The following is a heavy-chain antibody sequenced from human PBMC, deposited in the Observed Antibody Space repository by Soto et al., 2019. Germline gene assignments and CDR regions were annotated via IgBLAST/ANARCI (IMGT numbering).Heavy chain of an antibody. CDR3: STTKAGTNTFGI. D-gene: IGHD1-7*01. Sequence: EVPLVESGGGLVTPGGSLRLSCEASGFTFTNAWMNWVRQAPGQGLEWVGRIRSNSDGGTTDYAAPVKGRFSISRDXSKNTLYLQMNSLKTEDTAVYYWSTTKAGTNTFGIWGQGTMVTVSS. J-gene: IGHJ3*02. CDR2: IRSNSDGGTT. CDR1: GFTFTNAW. V-gene: IGHV3-15*07.